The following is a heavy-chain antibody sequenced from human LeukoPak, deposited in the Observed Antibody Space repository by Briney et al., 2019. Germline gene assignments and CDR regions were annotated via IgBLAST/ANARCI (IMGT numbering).Heavy chain of an antibody. CDR2: IYTTGST. Sequence: SQTLSLTCTVSGGSISSGSYYWSWIRQPAGKGLEWIGRIYTTGSTNYNPSLKSRLTISVDTSKNQFSLKLRSVTAADTAVYYCARDLRYDSSGWAFDYWGQGTLVTVSS. CDR3: ARDLRYDSSGWAFDY. CDR1: GGSISSGSYY. J-gene: IGHJ4*02. V-gene: IGHV4-61*02. D-gene: IGHD3-22*01.